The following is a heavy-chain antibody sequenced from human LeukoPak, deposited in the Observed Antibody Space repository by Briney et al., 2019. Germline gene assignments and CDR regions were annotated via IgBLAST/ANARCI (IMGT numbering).Heavy chain of an antibody. CDR3: ARDRVGATGFDY. J-gene: IGHJ4*02. CDR1: GFTFSSYG. Sequence: PGGSLRLSCAASGFTFSSYGVHWVRQAPGKGLEWVAFIRFDGSYKYYADSVKGRFTISRDNAKNSLYLQMNSLRAEDTAVYYCARDRVGATGFDYWGQGTLVTVSS. D-gene: IGHD1-26*01. CDR2: IRFDGSYK. V-gene: IGHV3-30*02.